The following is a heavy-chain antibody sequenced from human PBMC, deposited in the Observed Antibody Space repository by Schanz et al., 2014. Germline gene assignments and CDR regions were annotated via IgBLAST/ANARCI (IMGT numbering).Heavy chain of an antibody. D-gene: IGHD4-17*01. J-gene: IGHJ4*02. CDR3: ARGYGDSPTDF. V-gene: IGHV1-69*04. CDR2: IIPSLGLA. Sequence: VQLEQSGAEAKKPGSSVKVSCKASGGTFSSFGINWVRQAPGQGLEWMGRIIPSLGLAKYEQKFQDKVTITADTSTTTAYMELSGLRSEDTAVYYCARGYGDSPTDFWGQGTLVTVSS. CDR1: GGTFSSFG.